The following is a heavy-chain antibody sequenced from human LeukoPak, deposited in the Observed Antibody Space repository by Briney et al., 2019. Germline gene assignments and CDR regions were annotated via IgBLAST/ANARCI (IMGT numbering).Heavy chain of an antibody. J-gene: IGHJ3*02. CDR1: GYTFTSYA. Sequence: GASVKVSCKASGYTFTSYAIHWVRQAPGQGLEWVGWINPNSGGTNYAQKFQGRVTMTRDTSISTAYMELSRLRSDDTAVYYCARSEDAFDIWGQGTMVTVSS. D-gene: IGHD1-14*01. CDR3: ARSEDAFDI. V-gene: IGHV1-2*02. CDR2: INPNSGGT.